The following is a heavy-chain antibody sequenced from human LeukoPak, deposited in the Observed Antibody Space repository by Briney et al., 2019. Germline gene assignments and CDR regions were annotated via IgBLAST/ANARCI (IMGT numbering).Heavy chain of an antibody. V-gene: IGHV1-2*02. D-gene: IGHD3-10*01. Sequence: ASVKASCKASGYTFTGYYMHWVRQAPGQGLEWMGWINPNSGGTNYAQKFQGRVTMTRDTSISTAYMELSRLRSDDTAVYYCARVWFGEFLGDAFDIWGQGTMVTVSS. CDR3: ARVWFGEFLGDAFDI. CDR1: GYTFTGYY. CDR2: INPNSGGT. J-gene: IGHJ3*02.